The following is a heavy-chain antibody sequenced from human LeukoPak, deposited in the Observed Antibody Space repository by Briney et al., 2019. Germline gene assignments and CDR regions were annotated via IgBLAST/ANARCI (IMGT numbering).Heavy chain of an antibody. CDR1: GFTFSDYW. CDR2: INQDGSEK. D-gene: IGHD4-23*01. CDR3: ARAGSSPTVVFWSREYYFDY. J-gene: IGHJ4*02. V-gene: IGHV3-7*01. Sequence: GGSLRLSCAASGFTFSDYWMNWVRQTPGKGLEWVANINQDGSEKFYVDSVTGRFTISRDNTKNSLYLQMNSLRAEDTAVYYCARAGSSPTVVFWSREYYFDYWGQGTLVTVSS.